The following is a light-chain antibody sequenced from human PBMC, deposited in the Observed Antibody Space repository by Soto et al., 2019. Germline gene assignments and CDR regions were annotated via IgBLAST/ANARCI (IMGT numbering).Light chain of an antibody. CDR2: DAS. CDR1: QSISGY. J-gene: IGKJ1*01. CDR3: QQYNSYPWT. V-gene: IGKV1-5*01. Sequence: IQVTQSRSTLSASVGDRVTITCRSSQSISGYLAWYQQKPGKAPKLLIYDASSLESGVPSRFSGSGSGTEFTLTISSLQPDDFATYYCQQYNSYPWTFGQGTKVDIK.